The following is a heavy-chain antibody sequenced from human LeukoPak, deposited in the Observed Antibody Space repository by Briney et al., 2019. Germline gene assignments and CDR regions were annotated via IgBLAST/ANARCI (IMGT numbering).Heavy chain of an antibody. CDR3: AKVSGGGLYYDGMDV. V-gene: IGHV3-23*01. CDR2: ISGSGGTT. CDR1: GFTFNNYA. D-gene: IGHD1-14*01. J-gene: IGHJ6*02. Sequence: PGGSLRLSCAASGFTFNNYAMNWVRQAPGKGLEWVSVISGSGGTTYYADSVKGRFTISRDSSKNTLYLQMNSLRAEDTAVYYCAKVSGGGLYYDGMDVWGQGTTVPSP.